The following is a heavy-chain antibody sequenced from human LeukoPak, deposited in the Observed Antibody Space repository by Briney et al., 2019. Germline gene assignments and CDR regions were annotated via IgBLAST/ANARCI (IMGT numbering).Heavy chain of an antibody. Sequence: PSETLSLTCTVSGGSISSYYWSWIRQPAGKGLEWIGRIYTSGSTNYNPSLKSRVTMSVDTSKNQFSLKLSSVTAADTAVYYCARDLRKLVRGYNWFDPWGQGTLVTVSS. CDR2: IYTSGST. CDR3: ARDLRKLVRGYNWFDP. CDR1: GGSISSYY. V-gene: IGHV4-4*07. D-gene: IGHD6-6*01. J-gene: IGHJ5*02.